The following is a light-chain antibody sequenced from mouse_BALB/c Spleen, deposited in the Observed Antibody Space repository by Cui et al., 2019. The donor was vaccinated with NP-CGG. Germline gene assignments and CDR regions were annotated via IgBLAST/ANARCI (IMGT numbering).Light chain of an antibody. J-gene: IGLJ1*01. Sequence: QTVVTQESALTTSPGGTVTITCPSSSEAVTTSNDANWVQEKPDHLFTGLIGGTNNRAPGVPARFSGSLIGDKAALTITGAQTEDEARYFCALWYSNHWVFGGGTKLTVV. CDR2: GTN. CDR1: SEAVTTSND. V-gene: IGLV1*01. CDR3: ALWYSNHWV.